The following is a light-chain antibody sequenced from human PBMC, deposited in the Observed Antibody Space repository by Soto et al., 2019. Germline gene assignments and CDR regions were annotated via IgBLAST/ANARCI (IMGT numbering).Light chain of an antibody. V-gene: IGKV3-11*01. CDR2: DTS. Sequence: EIVLTQSPATLSLSPGERATPSCRASQSVSSYLAWYQQKPGQAPRLLIYDTSNRATGIPARFGGSGSGTDFTLTISSLEPEDFAVYYCQQRSKWPITFGQGTRLEIK. CDR1: QSVSSY. J-gene: IGKJ5*01. CDR3: QQRSKWPIT.